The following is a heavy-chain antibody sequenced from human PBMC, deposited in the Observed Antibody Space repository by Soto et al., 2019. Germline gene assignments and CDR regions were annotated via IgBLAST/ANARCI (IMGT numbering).Heavy chain of an antibody. CDR2: IYSGGST. V-gene: IGHV3-53*04. D-gene: IGHD5-12*01. CDR3: ARELVATINGYYYYYMDV. J-gene: IGHJ6*03. CDR1: GFTVSSNY. Sequence: GGSLRLSCAASGFTVSSNYMSWVRQAPGKGLEWVSVIYSGGSTYYADSVKGRFTISRHNSKNTLYLQMNSLRAEDTAVYYCARELVATINGYYYYYMDVWGKGTTVTVSS.